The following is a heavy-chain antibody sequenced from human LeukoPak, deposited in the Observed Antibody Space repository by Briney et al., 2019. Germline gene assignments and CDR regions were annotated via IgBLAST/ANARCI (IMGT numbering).Heavy chain of an antibody. CDR1: GFSVSSNY. Sequence: PGGSLRLSCAASGFSVSSNYMNWVRQAPGKGLECVSVMYSGGTTYYADSVKGRFTLSRDKSENTLYLQMNSLRAEDTAVYYCAARGSGYDYYWGQGTLVTVSS. V-gene: IGHV3-53*01. J-gene: IGHJ4*02. CDR2: MYSGGTT. D-gene: IGHD5-12*01. CDR3: AARGSGYDYY.